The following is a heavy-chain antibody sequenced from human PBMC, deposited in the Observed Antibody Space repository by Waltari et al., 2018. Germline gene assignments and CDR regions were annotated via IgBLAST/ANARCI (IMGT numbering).Heavy chain of an antibody. J-gene: IGHJ4*02. V-gene: IGHV4-59*11. Sequence: QVQLQESGPGLVKPSETLSLTCTVPGGSISSHYWSWIRQPPGKGLEWIGYIYYSGSTNYNPSLKSRVTISVDTSKNQFSLKLSSVTAADTAVYYCARMVGATPKFFDYWGQGTLVTVSS. CDR1: GGSISSHY. CDR2: IYYSGST. D-gene: IGHD1-26*01. CDR3: ARMVGATPKFFDY.